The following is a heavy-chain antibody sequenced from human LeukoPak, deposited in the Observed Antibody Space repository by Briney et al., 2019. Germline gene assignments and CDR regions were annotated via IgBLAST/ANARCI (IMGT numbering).Heavy chain of an antibody. Sequence: PGGSLRLSCAASGFSFNDYWMSWVRQAPGRGLEWVAIINKDGSEKYYVDSVKGRFTISRDNAKNSLYLQMNSLRAEDTAVYYCARRRGDVWGQGTTVTVSS. D-gene: IGHD3-10*01. CDR2: INKDGSEK. CDR3: ARRRGDV. J-gene: IGHJ6*02. CDR1: GFSFNDYW. V-gene: IGHV3-7*04.